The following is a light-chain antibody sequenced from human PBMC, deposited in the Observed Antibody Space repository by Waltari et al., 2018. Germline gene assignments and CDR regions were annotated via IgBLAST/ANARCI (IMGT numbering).Light chain of an antibody. V-gene: IGLV3-21*02. CDR1: YIADDR. CDR3: QVWDARLDHL. Sequence: SYVVTQPPSVSVAPGQTATITCGADYIADDRVHWYKHGPGRAPVLVVRDDSDRPSGIPERISGSTSANTANLTITGVEAGDEADYYCQVWDARLDHLFGGGTKLTVL. CDR2: DDS. J-gene: IGLJ2*01.